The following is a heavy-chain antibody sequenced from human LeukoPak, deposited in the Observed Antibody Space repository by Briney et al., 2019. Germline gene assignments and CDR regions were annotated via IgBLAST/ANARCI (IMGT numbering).Heavy chain of an antibody. CDR1: GFAFSSYS. Sequence: GGSLRLSCAASGFAFSSYSMNWVRQAPGKGLEWVSSISSSSSYIYYADSVKGRFTISRDNAKNSLYLQMNSLRAEDTAVYYCAAGYSSGWWALYYFDYWGQGTLVTVSS. V-gene: IGHV3-21*01. CDR3: AAGYSSGWWALYYFDY. CDR2: ISSSSSYI. D-gene: IGHD6-19*01. J-gene: IGHJ4*02.